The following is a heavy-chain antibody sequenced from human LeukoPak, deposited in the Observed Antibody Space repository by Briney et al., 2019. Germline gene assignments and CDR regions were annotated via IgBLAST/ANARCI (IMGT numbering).Heavy chain of an antibody. CDR2: IYHSGST. Sequence: PSETLSLTCAVSVYSLSSGYYWGWIRQPPGKGLEWIGSIYHSGSTYYNPSLKSRVTISVDTSKNQFSLKLSSVTAADTAVYYCARVQSEALGTANWFDPWGQGTLVTVSS. CDR3: ARVQSEALGTANWFDP. CDR1: VYSLSSGYY. V-gene: IGHV4-38-2*01. D-gene: IGHD1-7*01. J-gene: IGHJ5*02.